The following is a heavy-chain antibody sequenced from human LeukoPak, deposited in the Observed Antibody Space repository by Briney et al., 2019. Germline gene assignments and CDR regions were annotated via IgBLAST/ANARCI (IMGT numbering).Heavy chain of an antibody. CDR3: ARTDSSSTFDP. J-gene: IGHJ5*02. V-gene: IGHV4-30-4*08. CDR1: GASISNGDYY. Sequence: SETLSLTCTVSGASISNGDYYWSWIRQPPGKGLEWIGYIYYGGITYYNPSLKSRLTISVDTSRNQFSLKLSSVTAADTAVYYCARTDSSSTFDPWGQGTLVTVSS. CDR2: IYYGGIT. D-gene: IGHD6-13*01.